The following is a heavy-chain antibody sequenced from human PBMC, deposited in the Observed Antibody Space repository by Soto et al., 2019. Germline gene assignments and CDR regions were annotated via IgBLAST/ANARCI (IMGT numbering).Heavy chain of an antibody. CDR3: ARVLRGVANWFDP. V-gene: IGHV1-18*01. J-gene: IGHJ5*02. CDR1: GDTFTNFG. D-gene: IGHD3-10*01. Sequence: ASVKVSCKTSGDTFTNFGLSWVRQAPGQGLEWMGWIATYNSNKNYAQKFQGRLTLTTDTSTSTGYMELKSLEYDDTAVYYCARVLRGVANWFDPWGQGTLVIVSS. CDR2: IATYNSNK.